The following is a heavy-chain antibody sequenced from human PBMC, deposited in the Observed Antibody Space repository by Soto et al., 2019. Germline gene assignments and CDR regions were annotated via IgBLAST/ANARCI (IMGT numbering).Heavy chain of an antibody. D-gene: IGHD1-26*01. V-gene: IGHV1-69*01. CDR3: ARVGMGAYDY. CDR1: GGIFSNFA. Sequence: QVQLVQSGAEVKKPGSSVKVSCKASGGIFSNFAFNWMRQAPGQGLEWMGGIIPTLGTPHYAQKFLGRVTITADESTRTVYMEMSSLTVEDTVVYYCARVGMGAYDYRGQGTLVIVSS. CDR2: IIPTLGTP. J-gene: IGHJ4*02.